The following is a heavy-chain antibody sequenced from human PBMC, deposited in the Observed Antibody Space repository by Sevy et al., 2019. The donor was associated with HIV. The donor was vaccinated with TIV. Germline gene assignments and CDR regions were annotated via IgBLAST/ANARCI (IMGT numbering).Heavy chain of an antibody. J-gene: IGHJ4*02. Sequence: ASVKVSCKASGYSFTSRGIDWVRQAPGQGLEWLGWISAYNGNTKYGQRLQDRVTMTTDTSASTAYIELRSLRSDDTAVYYCARAGALWFGESDYWGQGTLVTVSS. D-gene: IGHD3-10*01. CDR1: GYSFTSRG. CDR3: ARAGALWFGESDY. CDR2: ISAYNGNT. V-gene: IGHV1-18*01.